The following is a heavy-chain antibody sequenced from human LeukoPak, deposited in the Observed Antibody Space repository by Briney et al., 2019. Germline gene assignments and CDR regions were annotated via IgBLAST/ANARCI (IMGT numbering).Heavy chain of an antibody. CDR3: ARAPSTWGSYYAFDI. D-gene: IGHD3-16*01. CDR2: IYYSGST. J-gene: IGHJ3*02. Sequence: SETLSLTCTVSGGSISSYYWSWIRQPPGKGLEWIGYIYYSGSTNYNPSLKSRVTISVDKSKNQFSLKLSSVTAADTAVYYCARAPSTWGSYYAFDIWGQGTMVTVSS. CDR1: GGSISSYY. V-gene: IGHV4-59*12.